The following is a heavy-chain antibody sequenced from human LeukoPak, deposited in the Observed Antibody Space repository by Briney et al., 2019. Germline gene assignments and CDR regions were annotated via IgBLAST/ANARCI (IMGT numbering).Heavy chain of an antibody. D-gene: IGHD3-3*01. J-gene: IGHJ3*02. CDR2: IFTTGRT. CDR3: ARVRLGHDLWSDYDALDI. V-gene: IGHV4-4*07. CDR1: GGSMSSHD. Sequence: SETLSLTCTVYGGSMSSHDWTWIRQPAGKGLEWLGRIFTTGRTNYNPSLKSRLTMSIDTSKNEFSVRLTSVTAADTAMYYCARVRLGHDLWSDYDALDIWGRGTMVAVSS.